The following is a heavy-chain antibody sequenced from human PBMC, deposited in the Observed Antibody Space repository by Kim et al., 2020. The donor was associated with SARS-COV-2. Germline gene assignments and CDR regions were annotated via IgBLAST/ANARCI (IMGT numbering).Heavy chain of an antibody. J-gene: IGHJ6*02. CDR2: WYT. CDR3: ASGYHVIHV. V-gene: IGHV6-1*01. Sequence: WYTDYAVSVKSRIIINSDTCKNQFSLQLNSVTPEDTAVYYCASGYHVIHVWGQGTTVTVSS.